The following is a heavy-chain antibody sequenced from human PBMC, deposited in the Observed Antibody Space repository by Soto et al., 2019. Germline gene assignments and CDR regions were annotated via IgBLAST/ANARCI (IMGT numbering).Heavy chain of an antibody. D-gene: IGHD3-16*01. J-gene: IGHJ6*02. CDR2: ISYDGSNK. Sequence: GGSLRLSCAASGFTFSSYGMHWVRQAPGKGLEWVAVISYDGSNKYYADSVKGRFTISRDNSKNTLYLQMNSLRAEDTAVYYCAKDGGEGGMDVWGQGNTVTVS. V-gene: IGHV3-30*18. CDR3: AKDGGEGGMDV. CDR1: GFTFSSYG.